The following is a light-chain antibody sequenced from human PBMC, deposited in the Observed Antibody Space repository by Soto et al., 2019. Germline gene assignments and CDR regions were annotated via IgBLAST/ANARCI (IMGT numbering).Light chain of an antibody. J-gene: IGLJ1*01. CDR3: RSYSGRTLYV. CDR1: SSDVGGYDY. CDR2: EVT. V-gene: IGLV2-8*01. Sequence: QSVLTQPPSASGSPGQSVTISCTGTSSDVGGYDYVSWYQQRPGKAPKLLIHEVTKRPSGVPDRFSGYKSGNTASLTVSALQAEDEADYYCRSYSGRTLYVFGTGTMVT.